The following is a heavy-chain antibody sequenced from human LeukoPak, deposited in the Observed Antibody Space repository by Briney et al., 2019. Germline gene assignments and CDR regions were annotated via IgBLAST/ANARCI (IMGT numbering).Heavy chain of an antibody. J-gene: IGHJ6*02. CDR3: ATRRRQYQLLSYGMDV. Sequence: ASVKVSCKASGYTFTGYYMHWVRQAPGQGLEWMGRINPNSGGTNYAQKFQGRVTMTRDTSISTAYMELSSLRSEDTAVYYCATRRRQYQLLSYGMDVWGQGTTVTVSS. D-gene: IGHD2-2*01. CDR1: GYTFTGYY. V-gene: IGHV1-2*06. CDR2: INPNSGGT.